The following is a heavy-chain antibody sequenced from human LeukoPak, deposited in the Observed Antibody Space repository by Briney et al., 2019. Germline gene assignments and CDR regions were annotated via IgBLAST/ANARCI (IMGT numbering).Heavy chain of an antibody. CDR1: GYTFTGYY. CDR3: ARDESIAYENNWFDP. J-gene: IGHJ5*02. V-gene: IGHV1-2*02. Sequence: ASVKVSCKASGYTFTGYYMHWVRQAPGQGLEWMGWINPNSGGTNYAQKFQGGVTMTRDTSISTAYMELSRLRSDDTAVYYCARDESIAYENNWFDPWGQGTLVTVSS. D-gene: IGHD6-6*01. CDR2: INPNSGGT.